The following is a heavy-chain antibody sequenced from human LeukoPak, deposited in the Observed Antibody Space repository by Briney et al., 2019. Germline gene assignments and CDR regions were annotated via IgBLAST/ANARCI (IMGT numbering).Heavy chain of an antibody. CDR3: ARVGEYGSGWYPYYFDY. CDR1: GFTFSSNS. Sequence: GGSLRLSCAASGFTFSSNSMNWVRQAPGKRLEWVSGISGSGDRTYYADSVKGRFTISRDNSKNTLYLQMNSLRAEDTAVYYCARVGEYGSGWYPYYFDYWGQGTLVTVSS. CDR2: ISGSGDRT. V-gene: IGHV3-23*01. D-gene: IGHD6-19*01. J-gene: IGHJ4*02.